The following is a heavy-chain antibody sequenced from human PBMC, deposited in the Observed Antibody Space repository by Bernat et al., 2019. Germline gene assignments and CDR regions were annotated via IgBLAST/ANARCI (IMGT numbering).Heavy chain of an antibody. CDR2: IYYSGSA. Sequence: QLQLQESGPGLVKPSKTLSLTCTVSGGAISSSSYYWGWIRQHPGKVLEWIGSIYYSGSAYYKPPLKSRVTISVDTFKIRISLKLSTVTAADTAVYYYARTQIRYSSSSYYYYGMDVWGQGTTVTVSS. D-gene: IGHD6-13*01. CDR3: ARTQIRYSSSSYYYYGMDV. V-gene: IGHV4-39*01. J-gene: IGHJ6*02. CDR1: GGAISSSSYY.